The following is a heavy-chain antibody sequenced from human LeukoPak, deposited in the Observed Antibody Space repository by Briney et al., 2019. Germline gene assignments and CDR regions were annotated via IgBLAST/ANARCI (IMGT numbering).Heavy chain of an antibody. Sequence: GGSLRLSCAASGFTFSSYSMNWVRQAPGKGLEWVSSISSSSSYIYYADSVKGRFTISRDNAKNSLYLQMNSLRAEDTAVYYCAREVPNLPDIYCSSTSCPLKGFDYWGQGTLVTVSS. CDR3: AREVPNLPDIYCSSTSCPLKGFDY. V-gene: IGHV3-21*01. D-gene: IGHD2-2*01. CDR1: GFTFSSYS. J-gene: IGHJ4*02. CDR2: ISSSSSYI.